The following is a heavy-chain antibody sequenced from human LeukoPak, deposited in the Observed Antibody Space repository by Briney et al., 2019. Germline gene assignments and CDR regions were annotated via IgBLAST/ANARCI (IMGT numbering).Heavy chain of an antibody. V-gene: IGHV3-33*01. CDR1: GFTFSSYG. D-gene: IGHD3-22*01. J-gene: IGHJ4*02. CDR2: IWYDGSNK. CDR3: ARGGPDSSGYYYYFDY. Sequence: GSLRLSCAASGFTFSSYGMHWVRQAPGKGLEWVAVIWYDGSNKYYADSVKGRFTISRDNSKNTLYLQMNSLRAEDTAVYYCARGGPDSSGYYYYFDYWGQGTLVTVSS.